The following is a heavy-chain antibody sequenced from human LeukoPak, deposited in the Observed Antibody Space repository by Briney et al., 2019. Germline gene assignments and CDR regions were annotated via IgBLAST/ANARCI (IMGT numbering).Heavy chain of an antibody. CDR1: GFTFSSYA. CDR3: AKDGLTWIQLWSPWGLHYFDY. D-gene: IGHD5-18*01. CDR2: ISGSGGST. V-gene: IGHV3-23*01. J-gene: IGHJ4*02. Sequence: GGSLRLSCAASGFTFSSYAMSWVRQAPGKGLEWVSAISGSGGSTYYADSVKGRFTISRDNSKNTLYLQMNSLRAEDTAVYYCAKDGLTWIQLWSPWGLHYFDYWGQGTLVTVSS.